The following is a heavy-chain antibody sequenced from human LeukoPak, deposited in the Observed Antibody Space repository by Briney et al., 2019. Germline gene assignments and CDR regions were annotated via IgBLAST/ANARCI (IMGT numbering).Heavy chain of an antibody. CDR2: IKEDGSEK. Sequence: GGSLRLSCAASGFTFSTYWMGWVRQAPGKGLEWLGNIKEDGSEKYYVDFVKGRFTISRDNAKNSLSLQVNSLRVEDTAVYYCARDRGWLTSDYWGQGTLVTVSS. CDR3: ARDRGWLTSDY. V-gene: IGHV3-7*03. D-gene: IGHD6-19*01. J-gene: IGHJ4*02. CDR1: GFTFSTYW.